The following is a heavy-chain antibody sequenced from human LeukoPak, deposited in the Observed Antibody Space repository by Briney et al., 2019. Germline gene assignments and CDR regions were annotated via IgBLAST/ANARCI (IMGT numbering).Heavy chain of an antibody. D-gene: IGHD3-10*01. CDR2: ITWNSGSR. V-gene: IGHV3-9*01. CDR3: AKGVRITMVRGAFDS. J-gene: IGHJ3*02. Sequence: GGSLRLSCAASGFTFDNYAMHWVRQAPGKGLEWVSGITWNSGSRDYADSVKGRFTISRDNAKNSLYLQMNSLRAEDTSLYYCAKGVRITMVRGAFDSWGQGTMVTVSS. CDR1: GFTFDNYA.